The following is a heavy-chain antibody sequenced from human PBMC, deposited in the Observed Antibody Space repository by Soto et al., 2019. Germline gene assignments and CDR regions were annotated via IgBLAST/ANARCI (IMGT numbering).Heavy chain of an antibody. CDR3: AKAAGPGVTKVPSFHY. D-gene: IGHD4-4*01. CDR1: GFIFSNYG. Sequence: QVQLVESGGGVVQPGRSLRLSCAASGFIFSNYGMHWVRQAPGRGREWVAIIANDGSNKNYADSVKGRFTISRDNSKNTLDLQMNSLITEDTGIYYCAKAAGPGVTKVPSFHYWGQGTLVTVSS. J-gene: IGHJ4*02. CDR2: IANDGSNK. V-gene: IGHV3-30*18.